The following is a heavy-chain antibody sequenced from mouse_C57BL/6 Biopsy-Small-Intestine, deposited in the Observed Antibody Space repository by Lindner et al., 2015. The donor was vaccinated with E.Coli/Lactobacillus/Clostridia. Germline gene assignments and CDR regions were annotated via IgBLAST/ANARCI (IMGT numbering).Heavy chain of an antibody. CDR3: ARLRVDFSFAY. Sequence: VQLQESGAELMKPGASVKLSCKASGYTFTDYWIEWMKQRPGHGLDWIGEILPGSGSTNHNEKFKGKATLTADTSSNTVYMQLSGLTTEDSAIYYCARLRVDFSFAYWGQGTLVTVSA. V-gene: IGHV1-9*01. CDR1: GYTFTDYW. J-gene: IGHJ3*01. D-gene: IGHD1-1*02. CDR2: ILPGSGST.